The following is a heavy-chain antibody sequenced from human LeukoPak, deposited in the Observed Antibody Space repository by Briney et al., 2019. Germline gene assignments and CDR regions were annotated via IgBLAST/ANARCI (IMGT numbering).Heavy chain of an antibody. D-gene: IGHD3-22*01. J-gene: IGHJ3*02. Sequence: SETLSLTCAVSGGSISSGGYSWSWIRQPPGKGLEWIGYIYHSGSTYYNPSLKSRVTISVDRSKNQFSLKLSSVTAADTAVYYCARYNYYDSSGPSDAFDIWGQGTWSPSLQ. CDR2: IYHSGST. V-gene: IGHV4-30-2*01. CDR1: GGSISSGGYS. CDR3: ARYNYYDSSGPSDAFDI.